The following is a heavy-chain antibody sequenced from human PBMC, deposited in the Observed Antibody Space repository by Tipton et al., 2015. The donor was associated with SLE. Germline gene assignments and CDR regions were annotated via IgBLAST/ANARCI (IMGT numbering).Heavy chain of an antibody. J-gene: IGHJ3*02. Sequence: LSLTCAVYGGSFSGYYWSWIRQPPGKGLEWIGEINHSGSTNYNPSLKSRVTISVDTSKNQFSLKLSSVTAADTAVYYCARDYSGSYLDIWGQGTMVTVSS. CDR1: GGSFSGYY. CDR3: ARDYSGSYLDI. D-gene: IGHD1-26*01. CDR2: INHSGST. V-gene: IGHV4-34*01.